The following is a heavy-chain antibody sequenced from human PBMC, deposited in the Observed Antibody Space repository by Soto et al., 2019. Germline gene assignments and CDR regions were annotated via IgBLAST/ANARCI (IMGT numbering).Heavy chain of an antibody. J-gene: IGHJ4*02. CDR3: ARGRACSTGCHNFDH. Sequence: EVQLVESGGGLVQPGGSLRLSCAASGFTFSSYWMSWVRQAPGKGLEWVANIKQDGSEKYYVDSVKGRFTISRDNAKNSLYLQLNSLRADDTAVYYCARGRACSTGCHNFDHWGQGTLVTVSS. CDR1: GFTFSSYW. CDR2: IKQDGSEK. D-gene: IGHD2-2*01. V-gene: IGHV3-7*01.